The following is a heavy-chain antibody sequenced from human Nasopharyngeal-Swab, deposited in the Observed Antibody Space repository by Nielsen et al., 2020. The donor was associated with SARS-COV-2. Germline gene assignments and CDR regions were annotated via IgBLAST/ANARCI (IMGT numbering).Heavy chain of an antibody. J-gene: IGHJ4*02. V-gene: IGHV3-53*01. CDR1: GFSVSYNY. D-gene: IGHD5-12*01. Sequence: GGSLRLSCEVSGFSVSYNYMSWVRQAPGKGLEWVAVIYSRGETHYTDSVRGRFTISRDNSKNMVNLQLNSLRAEDTAVYYCARGDYDLHLDHWGQGTLVTVSS. CDR3: ARGDYDLHLDH. CDR2: IYSRGET.